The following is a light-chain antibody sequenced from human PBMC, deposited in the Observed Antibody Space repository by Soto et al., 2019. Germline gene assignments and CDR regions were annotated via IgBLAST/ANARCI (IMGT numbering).Light chain of an antibody. V-gene: IGKV1-27*01. Sequence: DIQMTQSPSSLSASVGDRVTITCRASQGIYNYLAWYQQKPGKVPKLLIFAASILLSGVPSRFSGSGSGTDFTLTISSLQPEDAATYYCQKHNGAPFTFGQGTKLEIK. J-gene: IGKJ2*01. CDR3: QKHNGAPFT. CDR2: AAS. CDR1: QGIYNY.